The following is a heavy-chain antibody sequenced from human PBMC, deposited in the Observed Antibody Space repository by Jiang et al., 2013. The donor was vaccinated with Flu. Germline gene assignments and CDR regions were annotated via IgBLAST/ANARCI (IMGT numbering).Heavy chain of an antibody. V-gene: IGHV3-33*01. CDR2: IWYDGRNK. J-gene: IGHJ4*02. Sequence: SCAASGFTFSSYAMHWVRQAPGKGLEWVAIIWYDGRNKYYADSVKGRFTISRDNSKNMFYLQMNSLRAEDTAVYYCARGHPVGNSGFYPIDYWGQGSLVTVPS. CDR1: GFTFSSYA. D-gene: IGHD3-22*01. CDR3: ARGHPVGNSGFYPIDY.